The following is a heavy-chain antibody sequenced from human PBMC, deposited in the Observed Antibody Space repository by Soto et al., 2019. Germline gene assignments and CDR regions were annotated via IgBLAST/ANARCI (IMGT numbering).Heavy chain of an antibody. CDR1: GFTFSSYG. V-gene: IGHV3-30*18. CDR3: AKEGVDIVSIGAFDI. D-gene: IGHD5-12*01. Sequence: GGSLRLSCAASGFTFSSYGMHWVRQAPGKGLEWVAVISYDGSNKYYADSVKGRFTISRDNSKNTLYLQMNSLRAEDTAVYYCAKEGVDIVSIGAFDIWGQGTMVTVSS. CDR2: ISYDGSNK. J-gene: IGHJ3*02.